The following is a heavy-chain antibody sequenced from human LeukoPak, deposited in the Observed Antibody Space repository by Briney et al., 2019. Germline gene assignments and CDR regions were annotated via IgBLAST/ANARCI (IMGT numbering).Heavy chain of an antibody. V-gene: IGHV3-53*04. D-gene: IGHD5-24*01. CDR2: IYSGGST. J-gene: IGHJ4*02. CDR3: AREGRDGYNLAYFDY. Sequence: GGSLRLSCAASGFTVSSNYMSWFRQAPGKGLEWVSVIYSGGSTYYADSVKGRFTISRHNSKNTLYLQMNSLRAEDTAVYYCAREGRDGYNLAYFDYWGQGTLVTVSS. CDR1: GFTVSSNY.